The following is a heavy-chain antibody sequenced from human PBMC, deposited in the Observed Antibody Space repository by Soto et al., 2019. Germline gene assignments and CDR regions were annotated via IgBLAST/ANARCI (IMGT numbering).Heavy chain of an antibody. CDR2: MNPNSGNT. Sequence: ASVKVSCKASGYTFTSYDINWVRQATGQGLEWMGWMNPNSGNTGYAQKFQGRVTVTRNTSKSTAYMELSSLRSEDTAMYYCARHGHPAGYWGQGTLVTVSS. V-gene: IGHV1-8*01. CDR1: GYTFTSYD. J-gene: IGHJ4*02. D-gene: IGHD3-10*01. CDR3: ARHGHPAGY.